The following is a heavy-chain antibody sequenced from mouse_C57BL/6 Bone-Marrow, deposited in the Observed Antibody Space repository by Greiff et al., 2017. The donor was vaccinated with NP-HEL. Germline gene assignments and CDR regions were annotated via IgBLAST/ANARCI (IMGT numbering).Heavy chain of an antibody. D-gene: IGHD1-1*01. CDR1: GFTFSDYG. J-gene: IGHJ4*01. V-gene: IGHV5-17*01. Sequence: VQLKESGGGLVKPGGSLKLSCAASGFTFSDYGMHWVRQAPEKGLEWVAYISSGSSTIYYADTVKGRFTISRDNAKNTLFLQMTSLRSEDTAMYYCARDYYGSSYVYAMDYWGQGTSVTVSS. CDR2: ISSGSSTI. CDR3: ARDYYGSSYVYAMDY.